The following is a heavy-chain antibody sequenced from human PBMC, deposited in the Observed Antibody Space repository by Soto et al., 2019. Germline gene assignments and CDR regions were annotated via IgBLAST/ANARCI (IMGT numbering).Heavy chain of an antibody. Sequence: ASVKVSCKASGYTFTSYDINWVRQATGQGLEWMGWMNPKSGKTGYAQKFQGRVTMTRNTSIRTAYMELSSLRSEDTAVYYCASCYYGSGSYYMDYYHNGMDVWGQGTTVTVSS. J-gene: IGHJ6*02. CDR2: MNPKSGKT. D-gene: IGHD3-10*01. V-gene: IGHV1-8*01. CDR1: GYTFTSYD. CDR3: ASCYYGSGSYYMDYYHNGMDV.